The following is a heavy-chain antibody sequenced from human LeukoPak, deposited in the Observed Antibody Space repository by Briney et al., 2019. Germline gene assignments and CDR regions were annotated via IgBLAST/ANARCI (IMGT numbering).Heavy chain of an antibody. V-gene: IGHV4-39*01. CDR3: ARRPYSSGWYDY. J-gene: IGHJ4*02. CDR1: SGSISTTSYY. CDR2: VYYSGAT. Sequence: SQTLSLTCTVSSGSISTTSYYSGWIRQPPGKGPEWIGIVYYSGATYDNPSLQSRVTISVDTSKNQFSLKLTSVSAADTAVYYCARRPYSSGWYDYWGQGTLVTVSS. D-gene: IGHD6-19*01.